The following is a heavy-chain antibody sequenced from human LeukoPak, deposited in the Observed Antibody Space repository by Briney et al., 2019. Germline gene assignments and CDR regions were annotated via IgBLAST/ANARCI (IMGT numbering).Heavy chain of an antibody. Sequence: SETLSLTCTVSGGSISSYYWSWIRQPAGKGLEWIGRIYTSGSTNYNPSLKSRVTMSVDTSKNQFSLKLSSVTAADTAVYYCARGGSSWYESVSYFDYCGQGTLVTVSS. V-gene: IGHV4-4*07. D-gene: IGHD6-13*01. CDR3: ARGGSSWYESVSYFDY. CDR2: IYTSGST. J-gene: IGHJ4*02. CDR1: GGSISSYY.